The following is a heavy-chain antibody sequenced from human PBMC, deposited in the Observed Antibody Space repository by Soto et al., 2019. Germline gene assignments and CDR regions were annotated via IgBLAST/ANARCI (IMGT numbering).Heavy chain of an antibody. Sequence: EFLKIWFKGAGDSCTSYWIGWVRQIPGKGLEWMGIIYPGDSDTRYSPSFQGQVTISADKSISTAYLQWSSLKASDTAMYYCARHHTAMDPNYYYGMDVWGQGTTVTVSS. CDR2: IYPGDSDT. D-gene: IGHD5-18*01. CDR3: ARHHTAMDPNYYYGMDV. CDR1: GDSCTSYW. V-gene: IGHV5-51*01. J-gene: IGHJ6*02.